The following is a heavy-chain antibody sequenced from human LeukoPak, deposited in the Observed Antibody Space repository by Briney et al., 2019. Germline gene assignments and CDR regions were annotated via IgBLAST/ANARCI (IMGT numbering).Heavy chain of an antibody. CDR3: ARVPIFGVVIEYNWFDP. J-gene: IGHJ5*02. CDR2: ISSSGSTI. V-gene: IGHV3-48*03. D-gene: IGHD3-3*01. Sequence: GGSLRLSCAASGFTFSSYEMNWDRQAPGKGLEWVSYISSSGSTIYYADSVKGRFTISRDNAKNSLYLQMNSLRAEDTAVYYCARVPIFGVVIEYNWFDPWGQGTLVTVSS. CDR1: GFTFSSYE.